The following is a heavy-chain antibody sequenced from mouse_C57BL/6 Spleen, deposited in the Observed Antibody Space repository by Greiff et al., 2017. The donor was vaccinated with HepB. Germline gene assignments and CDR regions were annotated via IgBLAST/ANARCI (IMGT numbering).Heavy chain of an antibody. CDR2: ISSGGDYI. V-gene: IGHV5-9-1*02. D-gene: IGHD1-1*01. CDR3: TREDYGGVFDY. Sequence: EVKLVESGEGLVKPGGSLKLSCAASGFTFSSYAMSWVRQTPEKRLEWVAYISSGGDYIYYADTVKGRFTISRDNARNTLYLQMSSLKSEDTAMYYCTREDYGGVFDYWGQGTTLTVSS. J-gene: IGHJ2*01. CDR1: GFTFSSYA.